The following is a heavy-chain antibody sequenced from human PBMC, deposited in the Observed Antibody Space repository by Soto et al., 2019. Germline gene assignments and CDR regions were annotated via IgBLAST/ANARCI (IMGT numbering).Heavy chain of an antibody. CDR1: GDSVSSNSAA. J-gene: IGHJ6*02. D-gene: IGHD2-2*02. CDR3: AREDANAIVVVPAAIGRYYYYGMDV. V-gene: IGHV6-1*01. Sequence: PSQTLSLTCAISGDSVSSNSAAWNWIRQSPSRSLEWLGRTYYRSKWYNDYAVSVKSRITINPDTSKNQFSLQLNSVTPEDTAVYYCAREDANAIVVVPAAIGRYYYYGMDVWGQGTTVTVSS. CDR2: TYYRSKWYN.